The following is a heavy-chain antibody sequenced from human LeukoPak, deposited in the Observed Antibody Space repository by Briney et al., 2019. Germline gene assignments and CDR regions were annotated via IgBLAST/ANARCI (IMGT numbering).Heavy chain of an antibody. J-gene: IGHJ4*02. V-gene: IGHV3-30*02. CDR3: AKDGELELRRFYY. Sequence: GGSLRLSCAAFGFTFSSYGMHWVRQAPGKGLEWVAFIRYDGSNKYYADSVKGRFTISRDNSKNTLYLQMNSLRAEDTAVYYCAKDGELELRRFYYWGQGTLVTVSS. D-gene: IGHD1-7*01. CDR2: IRYDGSNK. CDR1: GFTFSSYG.